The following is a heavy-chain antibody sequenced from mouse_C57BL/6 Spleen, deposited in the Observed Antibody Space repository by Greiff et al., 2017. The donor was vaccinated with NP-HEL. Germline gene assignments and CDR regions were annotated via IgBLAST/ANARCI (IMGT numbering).Heavy chain of an antibody. J-gene: IGHJ2*01. CDR1: GFTFTDYY. V-gene: IGHV1-22*01. CDR3: ARSSTIISNYFDY. D-gene: IGHD1-1*01. CDR2: INPEDGGT. Sequence: VQLQQSGPELVKPGASVKLSCKASGFTFTDYYMHWVKQSPGQGLEWIGYINPEDGGTSYNQKFQGKATMTANTSSNTAYLQLRSLTSEDSAVYYCARSSTIISNYFDYWGQGTTLTVSS.